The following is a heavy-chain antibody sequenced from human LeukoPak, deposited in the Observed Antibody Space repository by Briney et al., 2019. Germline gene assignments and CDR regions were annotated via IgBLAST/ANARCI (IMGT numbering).Heavy chain of an antibody. V-gene: IGHV3-69-1*01. Sequence: GGSLRLSCAASGFTVSSNHMSWVRQAPGKGLEWVSYSRNSQNIYYAASVEGRFTISRDNAKNSLYLQMNSLRDEDTAVYYCARDSAYAFDIWGQGTKVTVSS. CDR2: SRNSQNI. CDR1: GFTVSSNH. D-gene: IGHD6-19*01. CDR3: ARDSAYAFDI. J-gene: IGHJ3*02.